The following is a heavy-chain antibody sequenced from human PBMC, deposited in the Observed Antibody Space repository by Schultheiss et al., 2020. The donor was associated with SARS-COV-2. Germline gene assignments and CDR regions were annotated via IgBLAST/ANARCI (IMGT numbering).Heavy chain of an antibody. CDR2: VNAGNGNT. D-gene: IGHD3-22*01. V-gene: IGHV1-3*01. CDR1: GFTFTMYA. CDR3: ARERDSSGFQFDS. Sequence: GGSLRLSCKASGFTFTMYAIQWVRQAPGQSLEWMGWVNAGNGNTKSAQKFQGRVTITRDTSASTAYMELSSLRSEDTAMYYCARERDSSGFQFDSWGQGTLVTVSS. J-gene: IGHJ4*02.